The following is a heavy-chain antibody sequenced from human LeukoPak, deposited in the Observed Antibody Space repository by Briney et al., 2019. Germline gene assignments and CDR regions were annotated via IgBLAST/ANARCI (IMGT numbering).Heavy chain of an antibody. V-gene: IGHV1-46*01. J-gene: IGHJ4*02. CDR1: GYTFTSYY. D-gene: IGHD3-10*01. CDR2: INPSGGST. Sequence: ASVKVSCKASGYTFTSYYMHWVRQAPGQGLEWMGIINPSGGSTSYAQKFQGRVTMTRDMSTSTVYMELSSLRSEDTAVYYCARLAAEEYYGSGSYYNSDPLFDYWGQGTLVTVSS. CDR3: ARLAAEEYYGSGSYYNSDPLFDY.